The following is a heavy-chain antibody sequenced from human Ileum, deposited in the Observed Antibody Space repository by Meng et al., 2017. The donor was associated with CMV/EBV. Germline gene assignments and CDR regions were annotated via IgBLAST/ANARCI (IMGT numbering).Heavy chain of an antibody. D-gene: IGHD3-10*01. V-gene: IGHV4-4*07. J-gene: IGHJ4*02. Sequence: QADLRESGPGLVNPSETLSLTFTVSSASISPYYWNWIRQPAGKGLEWIGRIYTGGPTDYNPSLKSRVTMSVDTSKNQFFLNLSSVTAADTAVYYCARGQTVRGFEYWGLGILVTVSS. CDR1: SASISPYY. CDR3: ARGQTVRGFEY. CDR2: IYTGGPT.